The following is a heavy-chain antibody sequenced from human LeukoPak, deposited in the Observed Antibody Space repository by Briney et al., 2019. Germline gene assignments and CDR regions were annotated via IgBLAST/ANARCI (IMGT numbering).Heavy chain of an antibody. Sequence: XXXLGWVANIKQDGSEKYYVDSVKGRFTISRDNAKNSLYLQMNSLRAEDTAVYYCARDTLITGNDYWGQGTLVTVSS. J-gene: IGHJ4*02. CDR3: ARDTLITGNDY. D-gene: IGHD1-20*01. CDR2: IKQDGSEK. V-gene: IGHV3-7*01.